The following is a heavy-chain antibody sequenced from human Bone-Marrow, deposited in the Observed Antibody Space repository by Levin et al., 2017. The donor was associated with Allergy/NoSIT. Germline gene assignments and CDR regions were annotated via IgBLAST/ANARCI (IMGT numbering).Heavy chain of an antibody. CDR1: GYSLTELS. CDR3: ATATSGYFGGLDF. J-gene: IGHJ4*02. V-gene: IGHV1-24*01. D-gene: IGHD5-12*01. CDR2: FDPEDGDT. Sequence: ASVKVSCKLPGYSLTELSMHWVRQAPGKGLEWMGGFDPEDGDTIYAQNFQGRVTMTEDTSTDTAYMEVTNLTYEDTAVYYCATATSGYFGGLDFWGQGTLVTVSS.